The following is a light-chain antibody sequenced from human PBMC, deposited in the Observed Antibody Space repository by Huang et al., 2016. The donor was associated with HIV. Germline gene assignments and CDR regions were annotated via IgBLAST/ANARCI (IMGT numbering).Light chain of an antibody. V-gene: IGKV1-33*01. CDR2: DAS. J-gene: IGKJ2*01. CDR1: QDISNY. Sequence: DIQMTQSPSSLSASVGDRVTITCQASQDISNYLNWYQQKPGKAPKLLLYDASNLETGVPSRFSGSRSGTHFTFTINNLQPEDIATYYCQQYDNLHTFGQGTKLEIK. CDR3: QQYDNLHT.